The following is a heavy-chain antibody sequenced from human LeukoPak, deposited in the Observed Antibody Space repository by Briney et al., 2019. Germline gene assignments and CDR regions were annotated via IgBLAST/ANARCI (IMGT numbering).Heavy chain of an antibody. J-gene: IGHJ4*02. D-gene: IGHD6-13*01. CDR2: IYYSGST. CDR1: GGSISSYY. CDR3: ARAEISSIAAAGVYFDY. V-gene: IGHV4-59*12. Sequence: SETLSLTCTVSGGSISSYYWSWIRQPPGKGLEWIGYIYYSGSTNYNPSLKSRVTISVDTSKNQFSLKLSSVTAADTAVYYCARAEISSIAAAGVYFDYWGQGTLVTVSS.